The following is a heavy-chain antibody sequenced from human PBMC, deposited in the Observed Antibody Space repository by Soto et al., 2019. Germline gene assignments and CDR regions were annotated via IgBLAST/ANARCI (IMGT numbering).Heavy chain of an antibody. CDR1: GFTFSSYG. J-gene: IGHJ4*02. Sequence: QVQLVESGGGVVQPGRSLRLSCAASGFTFSSYGMHWVRQAPGKGLEWVAVIWYDGSNKYYADSVKGRFTISRDNSKNTLYLQMTSLRGEDTDVYYCARDSGYSSRWSDYWGQGTLVTFSS. D-gene: IGHD6-13*01. CDR2: IWYDGSNK. CDR3: ARDSGYSSRWSDY. V-gene: IGHV3-33*01.